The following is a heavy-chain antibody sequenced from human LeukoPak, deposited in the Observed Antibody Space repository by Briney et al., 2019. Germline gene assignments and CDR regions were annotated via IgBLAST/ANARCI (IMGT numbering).Heavy chain of an antibody. CDR1: GYTFTNYG. D-gene: IGHD1-7*01. V-gene: IGHV1-18*01. CDR2: ISAYNGNT. J-gene: IGHJ3*02. CDR3: ARGISWNYAFDI. Sequence: ASVTDSCKASGYTFTNYGITWVRQAPGQGLEWMGWISAYNGNTNNARKLQGRVTMTTDTATSTAYMQRRRLRSDSTAVYYCARGISWNYAFDIWGQRAMVTVSS.